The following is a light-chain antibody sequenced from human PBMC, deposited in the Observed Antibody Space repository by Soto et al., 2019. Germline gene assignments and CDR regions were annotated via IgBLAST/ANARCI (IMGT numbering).Light chain of an antibody. J-gene: IGLJ1*01. CDR2: EVS. V-gene: IGLV2-14*01. CDR3: SSYTSSSTYV. Sequence: QSALTQPASVSGSPGQSITISCTGTISDVGGYNYVSWYQQHPGKAPKLMIYEVSNRPSGGSNRFSGSKSGNTACLTISGLQAEDEADYYCSSYTSSSTYVFGTGTKLTVL. CDR1: ISDVGGYNY.